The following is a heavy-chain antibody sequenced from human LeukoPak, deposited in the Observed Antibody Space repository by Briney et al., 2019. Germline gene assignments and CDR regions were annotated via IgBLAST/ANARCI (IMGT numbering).Heavy chain of an antibody. CDR3: ARAYYDILTGYSLGYYYYMDV. CDR2: IIPIFGTA. D-gene: IGHD3-9*01. Sequence: SVKVSCKASGGTFSSYAISWVRQAPGQGLEWMGGIIPIFGTATYAQKFQGRVTITADESTSTAYMELSSLRSEDTAVYYCARAYYDILTGYSLGYYYYMDVWGKGTTVTISS. V-gene: IGHV1-69*01. CDR1: GGTFSSYA. J-gene: IGHJ6*03.